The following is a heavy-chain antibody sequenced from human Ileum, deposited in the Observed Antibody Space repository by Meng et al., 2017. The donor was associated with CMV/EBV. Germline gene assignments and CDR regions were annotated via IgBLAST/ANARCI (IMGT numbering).Heavy chain of an antibody. Sequence: GGSLRLSCAASGFMFRKYVMSWARQAPGKGLEWVSVIHTGGNSTYYADSVKGRFTISRDNAKNSLYLQMNSLRAEDTAVYYCAREEAGAFDIWGQGTMVTVSS. J-gene: IGHJ3*02. D-gene: IGHD6-19*01. CDR3: AREEAGAFDI. V-gene: IGHV3-23*03. CDR1: GFMFRKYV. CDR2: IHTGGNST.